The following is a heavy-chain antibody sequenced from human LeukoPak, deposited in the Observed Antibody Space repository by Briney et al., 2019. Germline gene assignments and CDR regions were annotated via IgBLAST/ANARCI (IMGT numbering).Heavy chain of an antibody. V-gene: IGHV1-69*02. CDR3: VGEAYYDSSASYYFDY. CDR2: IIPILGIA. Sequence: SVKVSCKASGGTFSSYTISWVRQAPGQGLEWMGRIIPILGIANYAQKFQGRVTITADKSTNTAYMELSSLRSEDTAVYYCVGEAYYDSSASYYFDYWGQGTLVTVSS. D-gene: IGHD3-22*01. J-gene: IGHJ4*02. CDR1: GGTFSSYT.